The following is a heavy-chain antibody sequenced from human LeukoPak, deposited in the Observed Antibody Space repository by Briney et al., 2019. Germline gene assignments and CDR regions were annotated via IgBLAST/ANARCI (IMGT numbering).Heavy chain of an antibody. CDR2: IYSGGIT. CDR1: GFTVSSNY. CDR3: ASTTYYYYYGMDV. J-gene: IGHJ6*02. Sequence: GGSLRLSCAASGFTVSSNYMSWVRQAPGKGLEWVSVIYSGGITYYADSVKGRLTISRDNSKNTLYLQMNSLRAEDTAVYYCASTTYYYYYGMDVWGQGTTVTVSS. V-gene: IGHV3-66*01. D-gene: IGHD1-26*01.